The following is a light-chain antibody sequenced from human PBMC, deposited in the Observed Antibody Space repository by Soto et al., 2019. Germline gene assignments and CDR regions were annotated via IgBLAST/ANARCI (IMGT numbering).Light chain of an antibody. Sequence: QSVLTQPASVSGSPGQSIAISCTGTSSDIGGHNSVSWYQQHPGKASKLMIYNVSNLPSGVFNRFSGSKSGNTASLTISGLLAEDEADYYCTSFTSASTYVFGAGTKVTVL. CDR1: SSDIGGHNS. CDR2: NVS. V-gene: IGLV2-14*01. J-gene: IGLJ1*01. CDR3: TSFTSASTYV.